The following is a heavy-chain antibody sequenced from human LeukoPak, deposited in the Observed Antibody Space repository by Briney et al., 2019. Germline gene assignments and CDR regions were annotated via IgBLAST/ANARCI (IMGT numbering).Heavy chain of an antibody. CDR1: GGSISSGSYY. Sequence: SQTLSLTCTVSGGSISSGSYYWGWIRQPPGEGLEWIGSIYYSGSTYYNPSLKSRVTISVDTSKNQFSLKLSSVTAADTAVYYCARHYDFWSGYHFDYWGQGTLVTVSS. CDR3: ARHYDFWSGYHFDY. CDR2: IYYSGST. D-gene: IGHD3-3*01. V-gene: IGHV4-39*01. J-gene: IGHJ4*02.